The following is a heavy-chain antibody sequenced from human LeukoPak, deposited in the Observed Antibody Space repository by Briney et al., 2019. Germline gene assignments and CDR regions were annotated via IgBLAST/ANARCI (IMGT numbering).Heavy chain of an antibody. CDR2: IYSGGTT. Sequence: GGSLRLSCAASGFTFSSYSMNWVRQAPGKGLEWVSLIYSGGTTYYADSVKGRFTISRDNSKNTLYLQMNSLRAEDTAVYFCVRVEKEFGPRGGYFDYWGQGTLVTVSS. CDR3: VRVEKEFGPRGGYFDY. CDR1: GFTFSSYS. J-gene: IGHJ4*02. D-gene: IGHD3-10*01. V-gene: IGHV3-53*01.